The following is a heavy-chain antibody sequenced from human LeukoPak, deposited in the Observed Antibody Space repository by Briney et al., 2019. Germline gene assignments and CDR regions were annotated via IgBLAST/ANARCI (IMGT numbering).Heavy chain of an antibody. V-gene: IGHV3-30*03. Sequence: PGGSLRLSWAASGFTFSSYGMNWVRQAPGKGLEWVAFISYDGSRKYYPDSVKGRFTISRDNSKNTLYLQMNSLGAEDTAEYYCARDQEFQPNTLHAFDIWGQGTLVTVSS. CDR3: ARDQEFQPNTLHAFDI. CDR1: GFTFSSYG. D-gene: IGHD2-2*01. J-gene: IGHJ3*02. CDR2: ISYDGSRK.